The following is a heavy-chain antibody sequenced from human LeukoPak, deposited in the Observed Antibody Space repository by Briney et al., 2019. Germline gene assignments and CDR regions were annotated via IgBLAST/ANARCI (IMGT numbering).Heavy chain of an antibody. V-gene: IGHV1-2*02. D-gene: IGHD2-2*01. CDR1: GYTFTGYY. Sequence: GASVKVSCKASGYTFTGYYMHWVRQAPGQGLEWMGWINPNSGGTNYAQKFQGRVTMTRDTSISTAYMELSRLRSDDTAVYYCARGPAAPPAPPVYYYYYMDVWGKGTTVTISS. J-gene: IGHJ6*03. CDR2: INPNSGGT. CDR3: ARGPAAPPAPPVYYYYYMDV.